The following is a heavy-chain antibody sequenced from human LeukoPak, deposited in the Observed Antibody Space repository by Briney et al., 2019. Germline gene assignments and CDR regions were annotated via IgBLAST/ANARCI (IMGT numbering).Heavy chain of an antibody. Sequence: ASVKVSCKASGYTFTGYYMHWVRQAPGQGLEWMGWINPNSGGTNYAQKFQGRVTITTDESTSTAYMELSSLRSEDTAVYYCARENTFRYSYGSKGNPYYYYYMDVWGKGTTVTVSS. J-gene: IGHJ6*03. CDR3: ARENTFRYSYGSKGNPYYYYYMDV. V-gene: IGHV1-2*02. D-gene: IGHD5-18*01. CDR1: GYTFTGYY. CDR2: INPNSGGT.